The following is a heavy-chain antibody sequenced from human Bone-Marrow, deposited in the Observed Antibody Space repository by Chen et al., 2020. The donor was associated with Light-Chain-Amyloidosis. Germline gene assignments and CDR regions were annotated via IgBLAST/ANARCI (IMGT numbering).Heavy chain of an antibody. CDR2: ISWNSGSI. Sequence: GGGGVQAGRGVRLSCAASGFTFDDYGMHWVRQAPGKGLEWVSGISWNSGSIDSADSMKGRFSISRDNAKNSLYLQMSSLRAEDTAVYYCAKDIRSAGRGWYFDVWGRGTLVTVSS. D-gene: IGHD6-13*01. J-gene: IGHJ2*01. V-gene: IGHV3-9*01. CDR3: AKDIRSAGRGWYFDV. CDR1: GFTFDDYG.